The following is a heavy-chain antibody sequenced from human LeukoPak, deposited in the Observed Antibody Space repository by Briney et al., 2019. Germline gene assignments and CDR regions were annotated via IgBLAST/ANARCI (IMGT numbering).Heavy chain of an antibody. Sequence: GGSLRLSCAASGFSFSSYAMSWVRQAPGKGLEWVSSISSSSSYIYYADSVKGRFTISRDNAKNSLYLQMNSLRAEDTAVYYCARDMAPDYYDSSGYSQVGDYWGQGTLVTVSS. J-gene: IGHJ4*02. D-gene: IGHD3-22*01. CDR2: ISSSSSYI. V-gene: IGHV3-21*01. CDR1: GFSFSSYA. CDR3: ARDMAPDYYDSSGYSQVGDY.